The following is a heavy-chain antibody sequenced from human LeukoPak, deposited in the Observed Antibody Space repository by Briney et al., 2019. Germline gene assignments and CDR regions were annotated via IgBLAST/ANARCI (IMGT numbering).Heavy chain of an antibody. J-gene: IGHJ4*02. CDR2: INHSGST. Sequence: KPSETLSLTCAVYGGSFSGYYWSWIRQPPGKGLEWIGEINHSGSTYYNPSLKSRVTISVDTSKNQFSLKLSSVTAADTAVYYCARDVEYSSSSEPLDYWGQGTLVTVSS. V-gene: IGHV4-34*01. D-gene: IGHD6-6*01. CDR1: GGSFSGYY. CDR3: ARDVEYSSSSEPLDY.